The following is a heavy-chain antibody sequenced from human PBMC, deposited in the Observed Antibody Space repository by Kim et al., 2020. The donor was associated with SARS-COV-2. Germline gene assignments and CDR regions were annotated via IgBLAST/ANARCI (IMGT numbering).Heavy chain of an antibody. D-gene: IGHD6-13*01. V-gene: IGHV4-61*01. CDR3: ARDKANLVAAGTSYYY. CDR1: GGSVSSGSYY. CDR2: IYYSGST. Sequence: SETLSLTCTVSGGSVSSGSYYWSWIRQPPGKGLEWIGYIYYSGSTNYNPSLKSRVTISVDTSKNQFSLKLSSVTAADTAVYYCARDKANLVAAGTSYYY. J-gene: IGHJ6*01.